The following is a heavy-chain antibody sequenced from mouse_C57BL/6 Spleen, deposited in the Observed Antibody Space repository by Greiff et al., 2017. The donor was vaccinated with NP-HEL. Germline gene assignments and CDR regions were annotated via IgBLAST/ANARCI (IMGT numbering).Heavy chain of an antibody. V-gene: IGHV1-64*01. D-gene: IGHD2-5*01. J-gene: IGHJ2*01. CDR3: AREDYSNSPFDY. Sequence: QVQLQQPGAELVKPGASVKLSCKASGYTFTSYWMHWVKQRPGQGLEWIGMIHPNSGSTNYNEKFKSKATLTVDKSSSTAYMQLSSLTSEDSAVYYCAREDYSNSPFDYWGQGTTLTVSS. CDR1: GYTFTSYW. CDR2: IHPNSGST.